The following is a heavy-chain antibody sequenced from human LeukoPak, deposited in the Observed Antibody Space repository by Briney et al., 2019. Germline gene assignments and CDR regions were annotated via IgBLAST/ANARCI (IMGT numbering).Heavy chain of an antibody. D-gene: IGHD3-10*01. Sequence: ASVKVSCKASGYTFTSYDINWVRQATGQGLKWMGWMNPNSGNTGYAQKFQGRVTITRNTSISTAYMELSSLRSEDTAVYYCARSASMVRGVIKGTGNWFDPWGQGTLVTVSS. V-gene: IGHV1-8*03. CDR2: MNPNSGNT. CDR3: ARSASMVRGVIKGTGNWFDP. CDR1: GYTFTSYD. J-gene: IGHJ5*02.